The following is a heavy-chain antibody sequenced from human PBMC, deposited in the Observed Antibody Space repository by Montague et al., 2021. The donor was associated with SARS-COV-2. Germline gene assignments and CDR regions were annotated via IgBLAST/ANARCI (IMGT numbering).Heavy chain of an antibody. CDR1: GASMSSDY. J-gene: IGHJ4*02. Sequence: SETLSLTCTVSGASMSSDYWTWIRQPPGKGLEWIGCTHYSGSTDYNPSLKSRVTISVDTSRNQFSLRLTSMSAADTAVYYCARGRGFDWLGLDAYYFDDWGQGALVTVSS. D-gene: IGHD3-9*01. V-gene: IGHV4-59*01. CDR3: ARGRGFDWLGLDAYYFDD. CDR2: THYSGST.